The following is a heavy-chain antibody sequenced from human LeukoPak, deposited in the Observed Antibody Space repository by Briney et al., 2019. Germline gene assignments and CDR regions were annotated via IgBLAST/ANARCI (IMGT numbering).Heavy chain of an antibody. CDR3: ARGATISETGYFDF. D-gene: IGHD5-24*01. V-gene: IGHV4-34*01. CDR2: IDHRGDT. J-gene: IGHJ4*03. Sequence: SETLSLTCAVYGGSSSRYFWSWIRQSPGKGLEWIAEIDHRGDTNYNPSVKSRVTISVDTSKNQFSLKVRSLSAADTAVYYCARGATISETGYFDFWGQGTPVTVSS. CDR1: GGSSSRYF.